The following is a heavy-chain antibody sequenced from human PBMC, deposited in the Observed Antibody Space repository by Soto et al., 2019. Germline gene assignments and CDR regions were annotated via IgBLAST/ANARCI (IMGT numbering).Heavy chain of an antibody. V-gene: IGHV3-7*03. J-gene: IGHJ3*02. D-gene: IGHD1-26*01. Sequence: GGSLRLSCAASGFTFSSYWMSWVRPAPGKGLGWVANIKQDGSEKYYVDSVKGRFTISRDNAKNSLYLQMNSLRAEDTAVYYCARGGRRSGSYADAFDIWGQGTMVTVSS. CDR2: IKQDGSEK. CDR3: ARGGRRSGSYADAFDI. CDR1: GFTFSSYW.